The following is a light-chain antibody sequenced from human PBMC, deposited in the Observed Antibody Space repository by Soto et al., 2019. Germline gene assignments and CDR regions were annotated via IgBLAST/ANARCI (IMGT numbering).Light chain of an antibody. Sequence: DIQTTQSPSSLSASVGDKVTITCRASQDIRDYLNWYQQKPGEAPKLLIYSASNLQSGVPSRFSGSGSGTDFTLAISSLQPEDFATYYCQQSYSTPYTFGQGTKLDIK. CDR2: SAS. CDR3: QQSYSTPYT. J-gene: IGKJ2*01. V-gene: IGKV1-39*01. CDR1: QDIRDY.